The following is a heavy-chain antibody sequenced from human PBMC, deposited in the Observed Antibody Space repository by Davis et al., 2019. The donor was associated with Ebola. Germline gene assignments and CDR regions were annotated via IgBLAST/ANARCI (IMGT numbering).Heavy chain of an antibody. V-gene: IGHV1-8*01. CDR1: GYTFTSYD. CDR3: ARDRGMIAVAGTADY. Sequence: AASVKASCKASGYTFTSYDINWVRXXXXXXXXXXXXMNPHSGNTVYAQKFQGRVTMTRNTSISTTYMELSSLRSEDRAVYYCARDRGMIAVAGTADYWGQGTLVTVSS. CDR2: MNPHSGNT. J-gene: IGHJ4*02. D-gene: IGHD6-19*01.